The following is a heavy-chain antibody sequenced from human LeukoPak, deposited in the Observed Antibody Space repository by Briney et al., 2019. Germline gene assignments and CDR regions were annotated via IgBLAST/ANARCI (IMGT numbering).Heavy chain of an antibody. CDR1: GYMFTGYH. J-gene: IGHJ4*02. Sequence: ASVKGSCKASGYMFTGYHMHWVRQAPGQGLEWMGWISLNSGGTSYAQTFEGRVTMTRDTSISTAYMELSRLRSADTAVYYCAKEGGGLDYWGQGTLVTVSS. D-gene: IGHD3-16*01. CDR3: AKEGGGLDY. V-gene: IGHV1-2*02. CDR2: ISLNSGGT.